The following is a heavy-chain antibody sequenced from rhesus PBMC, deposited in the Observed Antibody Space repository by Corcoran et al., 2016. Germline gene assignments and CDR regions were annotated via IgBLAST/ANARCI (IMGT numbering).Heavy chain of an antibody. V-gene: IGHV3S18*01. CDR2: ISYTGGST. CDR1: GFSLSDYY. Sequence: EVQLVESGGGLAKPGGYLRLSCVAAGFSLSDYYMSWVRQAPGKGLGWVSGISYTGGSTYYADSVKGRFTISRENAKNTLYLQMDSLRAEDTAVYYCARDSSWHFDYWGQGVLVTVSS. J-gene: IGHJ4*01. CDR3: ARDSSWHFDY. D-gene: IGHD6-13*01.